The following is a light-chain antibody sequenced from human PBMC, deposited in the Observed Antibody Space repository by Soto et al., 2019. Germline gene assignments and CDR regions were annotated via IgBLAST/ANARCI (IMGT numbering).Light chain of an antibody. CDR3: QQYNNWWT. CDR1: QSVSNN. J-gene: IGKJ1*01. CDR2: GAS. Sequence: VXTXXXAXXXVSPGXRATLSCRXSQSVSNNLAWYQKKPGQAPRLLIYGASTRATGIPARFSGSGSGTEFTLTISSLQSEDFAFYYCQQYNNWWTFGQGTRVDIK. V-gene: IGKV3-15*01.